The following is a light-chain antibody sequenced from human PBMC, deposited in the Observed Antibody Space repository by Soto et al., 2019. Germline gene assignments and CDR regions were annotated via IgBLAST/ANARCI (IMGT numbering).Light chain of an antibody. CDR3: TSYSSSYTWV. V-gene: IGLV2-14*01. J-gene: IGLJ3*02. CDR1: SSDVGSQNF. Sequence: QSVLTQPASVSGSPGQSITISCTGTSSDVGSQNFVSWHQQRPGKAPKFIIYGVTNRPSGVSNRLSGSKSGNTASLTISGLQADDEADYYCTSYSSSYTWVFGGGTKLTVL. CDR2: GVT.